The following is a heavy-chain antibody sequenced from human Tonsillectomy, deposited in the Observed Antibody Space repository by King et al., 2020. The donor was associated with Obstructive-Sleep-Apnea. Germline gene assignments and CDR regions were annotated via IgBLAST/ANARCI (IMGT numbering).Heavy chain of an antibody. Sequence: VQLVESGGGLAQPGGSLGLSCAASGFSFRSFAMSWVRQAPGTGLEWVAVITASGGSTYYADSVRGRFTISRDNSKNTLNLQMNILRAEDSAVYYCAKGAGEGYLDCLFDWGQGTVVTVSS. CDR3: AKGAGEGYLDCLFD. CDR2: ITASGGST. J-gene: IGHJ4*02. D-gene: IGHD3-9*01. CDR1: GFSFRSFA. V-gene: IGHV3-23*04.